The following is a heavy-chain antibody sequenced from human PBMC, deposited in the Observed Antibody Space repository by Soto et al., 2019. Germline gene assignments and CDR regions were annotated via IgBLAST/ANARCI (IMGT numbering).Heavy chain of an antibody. CDR1: GFTFVDYS. Sequence: GGSLRLSCAASGFTFVDYSLTWIRQAPGKGLEWISYISNSGSDIYYADSVRGRFTISRDNAKNSLSLQMNSLRAEDTAVYYCASEPYEFRHWTLEPDRPRSFDLWGQGPQVTVSS. V-gene: IGHV3-11*01. CDR2: ISNSGSDI. J-gene: IGHJ4*02. CDR3: ASEPYEFRHWTLEPDRPRSFDL. D-gene: IGHD1-1*01.